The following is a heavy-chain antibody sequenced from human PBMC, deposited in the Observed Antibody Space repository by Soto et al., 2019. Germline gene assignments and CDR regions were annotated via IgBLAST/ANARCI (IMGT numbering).Heavy chain of an antibody. CDR2: XXYDGSNK. CDR3: ARDSSGWYGGAFDI. D-gene: IGHD6-19*01. CDR1: GFTFSSYG. J-gene: IGHJ3*02. V-gene: IGHV3-33*01. Sequence: QVQLVESGGGVVQPGRSLRLSCAASGFTFSSYGMHWVRQAPGKGLXXXXVXXYDGSNKYYADSVKGRFTISRDNSKNTLYLQMNSLRAEDTAVYYCARDSSGWYGGAFDIWGQGTMVTVSS.